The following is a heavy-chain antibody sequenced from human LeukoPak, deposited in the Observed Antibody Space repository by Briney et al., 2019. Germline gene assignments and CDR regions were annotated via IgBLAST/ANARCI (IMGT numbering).Heavy chain of an antibody. V-gene: IGHV4-59*08. Sequence: SETLSLTCTVSGASITTYYWSWIRQPPGKGLEWIGYISYSGSTNYNPSLKSRVTISVDTSKNQLSLRLSSVTAADTAVYYCARHPHYYFDNGARWGQGTLVTVSS. CDR3: ARHPHYYFDNGAR. D-gene: IGHD3-22*01. CDR2: ISYSGST. J-gene: IGHJ4*02. CDR1: GASITTYY.